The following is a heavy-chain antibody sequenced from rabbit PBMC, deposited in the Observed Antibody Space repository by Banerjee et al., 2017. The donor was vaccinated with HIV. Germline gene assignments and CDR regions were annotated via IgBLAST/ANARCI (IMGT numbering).Heavy chain of an antibody. Sequence: QEQLEESGGDLVKPEGSLTLTCTASGFSFNSSYWICWVRQAPGKGLEWIACIYGGSSGSTYYASWAKGRFTISKTSSTTVTLQMTSLTAADTATYFCARKRAGGAGDLWGQGTLVT. V-gene: IGHV1S45*01. CDR3: ARKRAGGAGDL. D-gene: IGHD4-2*01. J-gene: IGHJ6*01. CDR2: IYGGSSGST. CDR1: GFSFNSSYW.